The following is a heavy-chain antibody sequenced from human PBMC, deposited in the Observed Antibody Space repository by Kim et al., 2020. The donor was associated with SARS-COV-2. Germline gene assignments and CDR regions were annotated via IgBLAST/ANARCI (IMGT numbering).Heavy chain of an antibody. CDR2: IYTSGST. CDR1: GGSISSYY. D-gene: IGHD6-6*01. J-gene: IGHJ5*02. CDR3: ARTESSSSSRFGLVSHGNIENWFDP. Sequence: SETLSLTCTVSGGSISSYYWSWIRQPAGKGLEWIGRIYTSGSTNYNPSLKSRVTMSVDTSKNQFSLKLSSVTAADTAVYYCARTESSSSSRFGLVSHGNIENWFDPWGQGTLVTVSS. V-gene: IGHV4-4*07.